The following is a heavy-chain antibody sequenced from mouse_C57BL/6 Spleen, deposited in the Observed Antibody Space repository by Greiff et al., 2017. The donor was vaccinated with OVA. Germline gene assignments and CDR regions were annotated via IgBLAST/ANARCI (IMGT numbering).Heavy chain of an antibody. CDR3: ARSGAGSNYPYYFDY. J-gene: IGHJ2*01. CDR1: GYAFTNYL. V-gene: IGHV1-54*01. Sequence: VQLVESGAELVRPGTSVKVSCKASGYAFTNYLIEWVKQRPGQGLEWIGVINPGSGGTNYNEKFKGKATLTADKSSSTAYMQLSSLTSEDSAVYFCARSGAGSNYPYYFDYWGQGTTLTVSS. CDR2: INPGSGGT. D-gene: IGHD2-5*01.